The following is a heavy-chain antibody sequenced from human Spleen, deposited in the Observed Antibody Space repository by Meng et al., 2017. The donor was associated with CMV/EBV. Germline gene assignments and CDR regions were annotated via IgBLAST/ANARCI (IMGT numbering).Heavy chain of an antibody. Sequence: GSLSLTCAVYGGSFSGYYWSWIRQPPGKGLEWIGEINHSGSTNYNPSLKSRVTISVDTSKNQFSLKLSSVTAADTAVYYCARWVTMVRGVISSYYYGMDVWGQGTTVTVSS. V-gene: IGHV4-34*01. CDR2: INHSGST. CDR1: GGSFSGYY. D-gene: IGHD3-10*01. J-gene: IGHJ6*02. CDR3: ARWVTMVRGVISSYYYGMDV.